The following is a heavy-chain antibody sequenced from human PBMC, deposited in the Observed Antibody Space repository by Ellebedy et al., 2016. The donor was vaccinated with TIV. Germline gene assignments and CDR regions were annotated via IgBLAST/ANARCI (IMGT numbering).Heavy chain of an antibody. CDR2: INPNSGGT. CDR3: AAALGSRDSSGYYLDY. D-gene: IGHD3-22*01. Sequence: ASVKVSXXASGYTFTGYYMHWVRQAPGQGLEWMGWINPNSGGTNYAQKFQGRVTMTRDTSISTAYMELSRLRSDDTAVYYCAAALGSRDSSGYYLDYWGQGTLVTVSS. CDR1: GYTFTGYY. J-gene: IGHJ4*02. V-gene: IGHV1-2*02.